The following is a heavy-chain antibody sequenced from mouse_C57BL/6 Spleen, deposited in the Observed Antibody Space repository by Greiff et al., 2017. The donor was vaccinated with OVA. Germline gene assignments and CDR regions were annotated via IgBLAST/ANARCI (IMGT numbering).Heavy chain of an antibody. CDR2: ISPSSGSP. J-gene: IGHJ3*01. CDR3: ATDSAFAY. V-gene: IGHV1-4*01. CDR1: GYTFTSYT. D-gene: IGHD3-2*01. Sequence: QVHVQQSGAELARPGASVKMSCKASGYTFTSYTMHWVKQRPGQGLEWIGYISPSSGSPNYNQKIKDKATLTADNSTSTAYMQLSSLTSEDSAVYYCATDSAFAYWGQGTLVTVSA.